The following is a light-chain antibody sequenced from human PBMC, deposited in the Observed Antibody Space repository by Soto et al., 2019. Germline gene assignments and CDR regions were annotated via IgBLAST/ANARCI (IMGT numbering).Light chain of an antibody. V-gene: IGKV3-15*01. J-gene: IGKJ4*01. CDR1: QSVSIN. Sequence: EVVMTQSPGTLSGSPGERATLSCRASQSVSINLAWYQQKPGQAPRLLIYGASTRATGIPVRFSGSGSGTEFTLTISSLQSEDFAVYYCQQYNNWPLTFGGGTKVEI. CDR3: QQYNNWPLT. CDR2: GAS.